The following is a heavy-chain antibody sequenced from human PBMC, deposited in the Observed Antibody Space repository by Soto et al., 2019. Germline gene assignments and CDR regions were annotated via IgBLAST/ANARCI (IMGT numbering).Heavy chain of an antibody. D-gene: IGHD6-19*01. CDR3: ARVPAVAGYNWFDP. CDR1: GYTFTGYY. Sequence: ASVKVSCKASGYTFTGYYMHWVRQAPGQGLEWMGWVNPNSGGTNYAQKFQGWVTMTRDTSISTAYMELSRLRSDDTAVYYCARVPAVAGYNWFDPWGQGTLVTVSS. V-gene: IGHV1-2*04. CDR2: VNPNSGGT. J-gene: IGHJ5*02.